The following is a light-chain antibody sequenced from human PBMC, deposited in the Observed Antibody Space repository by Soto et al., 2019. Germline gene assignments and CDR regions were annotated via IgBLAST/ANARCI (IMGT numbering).Light chain of an antibody. CDR1: SSDVGGYNY. V-gene: IGLV2-8*01. J-gene: IGLJ1*01. Sequence: LTQPPSASGSPGQSVTISCTGTSSDVGGYNYVSWYQHHPGKAPKLIIYEVYKRPSGVPDRFSGSKSGNTAALTVSGLQAEDEADYYCSSYVGTNSYVFGTGTKVTVL. CDR2: EVY. CDR3: SSYVGTNSYV.